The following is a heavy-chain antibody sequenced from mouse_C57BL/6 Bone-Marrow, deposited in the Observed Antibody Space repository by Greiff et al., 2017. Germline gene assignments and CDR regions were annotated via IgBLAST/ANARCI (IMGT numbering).Heavy chain of an antibody. Sequence: VQLQQSGAELVKPGASVKLSCKATGFTFTGYWIEWVKQRPGHGLEWIGEILPGSGSTNDDEKFKGKATFTADTSSNTAYMHLSSLTTEDSAIYYCARNGLDGYVWFADWGQGTLVTVAA. CDR3: ARNGLDGYVWFAD. CDR1: GFTFTGYW. V-gene: IGHV1-9*01. CDR2: ILPGSGST. D-gene: IGHD2-2*01. J-gene: IGHJ3*01.